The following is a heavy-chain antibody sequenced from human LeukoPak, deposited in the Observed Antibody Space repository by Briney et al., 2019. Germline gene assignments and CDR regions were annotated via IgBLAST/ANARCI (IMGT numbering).Heavy chain of an antibody. CDR1: GYSFTSYW. V-gene: IGHV5-51*01. Sequence: GESLKISCKGSGYSFTSYWIGWVRQMPGKGLEWMGIIYPGDSDTRYSPSFQGQVTISADKSISTAYLQWSSLKASDTAMYYCARLPQSYYDSSGYWFDYWGQGTLVTVSS. J-gene: IGHJ4*02. D-gene: IGHD3-22*01. CDR3: ARLPQSYYDSSGYWFDY. CDR2: IYPGDSDT.